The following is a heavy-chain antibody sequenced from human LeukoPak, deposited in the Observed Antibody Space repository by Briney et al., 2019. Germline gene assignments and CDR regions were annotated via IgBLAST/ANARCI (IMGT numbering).Heavy chain of an antibody. CDR1: GGSFSGYY. Sequence: PSETLSLTCAVYGGSFSGYYWSWIRQPPGKGLEWIGEINHSGSTNYNPSLKSRVTISVDTSKNQFSLKLSSVTAADTAVYYCARVGYCSSTSCYHRRGWFDPWGQGTLVTVSS. D-gene: IGHD2-2*01. J-gene: IGHJ5*02. CDR2: INHSGST. V-gene: IGHV4-34*01. CDR3: ARVGYCSSTSCYHRRGWFDP.